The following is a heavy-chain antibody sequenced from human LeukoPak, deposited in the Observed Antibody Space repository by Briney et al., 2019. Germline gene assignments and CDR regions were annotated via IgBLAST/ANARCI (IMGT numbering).Heavy chain of an antibody. CDR1: GCTFSSYG. CDR3: AKYSRYDS. D-gene: IGHD5-12*01. V-gene: IGHV3-30*18. Sequence: PGRALILPCSASGCTFSSYGMHWVRQAPGKGLEWVAVISYDGSNKYYADSVKGRFTISRDNSKNTLYLHMNSLRAEDTAVYYCAKYSRYDSWGQGTLVSVSS. CDR2: ISYDGSNK. J-gene: IGHJ4*02.